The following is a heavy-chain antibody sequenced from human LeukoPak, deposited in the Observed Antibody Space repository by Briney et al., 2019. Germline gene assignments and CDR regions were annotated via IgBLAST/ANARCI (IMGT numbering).Heavy chain of an antibody. CDR2: IYYSGST. V-gene: IGHV4-59*01. Sequence: SQTLSLTCTVSGGSISSYYWSWIRQPPGKGLEWIGYIYYSGSTNYNPSLKSRVTISVDTSKNQFSLKLSSVTAADTAVYYCARGSDWFDPWGQGTLVTVSS. J-gene: IGHJ5*02. CDR3: ARGSDWFDP. CDR1: GGSISSYY.